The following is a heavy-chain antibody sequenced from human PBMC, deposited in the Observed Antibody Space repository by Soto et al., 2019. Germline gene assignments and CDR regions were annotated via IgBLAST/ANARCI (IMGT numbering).Heavy chain of an antibody. Sequence: SETLSLTCTVSGGPIRSYYWSWIRQPPGKGLEWIGNIYYSGSTNYNPSRKSRVTISVDTSKNQFSLKLSSVTAADTAVYYCARVGGYYGDYPNFDYWGQGTLVTVS. J-gene: IGHJ4*02. CDR1: GGPIRSYY. D-gene: IGHD4-17*01. V-gene: IGHV4-59*01. CDR3: ARVGGYYGDYPNFDY. CDR2: IYYSGST.